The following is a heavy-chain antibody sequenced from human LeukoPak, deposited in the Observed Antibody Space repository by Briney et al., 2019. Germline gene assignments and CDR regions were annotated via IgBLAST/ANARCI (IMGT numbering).Heavy chain of an antibody. J-gene: IGHJ4*02. CDR2: IWYDGSNK. D-gene: IGHD3-16*01. Sequence: LPGRSLRLSCAASGFTFSSYGMHWVRQAPGKGLEWVAVIWYDGSNKYYADSVKGRFTISRDNSKNTLYLQMNSLRAEDTAVYYCARDFRGGARAFDYWGQGTLVTVSS. CDR1: GFTFSSYG. V-gene: IGHV3-33*01. CDR3: ARDFRGGARAFDY.